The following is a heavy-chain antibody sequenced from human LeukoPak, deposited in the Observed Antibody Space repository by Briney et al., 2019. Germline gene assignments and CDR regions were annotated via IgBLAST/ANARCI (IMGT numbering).Heavy chain of an antibody. Sequence: SETLSLTCTVSGGSISTYYWSWIRQPPAKGLEWIGYIPYSGSTNYNPSLKSRVTISLDTSKNQFALKLSSVTAADTAVYYCARSIIGTRSKFDYWGQGTLVTVSS. CDR1: GGSISTYY. D-gene: IGHD1/OR15-1a*01. J-gene: IGHJ4*02. CDR2: IPYSGST. V-gene: IGHV4-59*08. CDR3: ARSIIGTRSKFDY.